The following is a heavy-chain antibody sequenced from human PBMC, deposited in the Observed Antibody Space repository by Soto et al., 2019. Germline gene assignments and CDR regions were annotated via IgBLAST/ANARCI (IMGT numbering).Heavy chain of an antibody. CDR3: ARDGIAVAGVSYFDY. CDR2: IYYSGST. D-gene: IGHD6-19*01. J-gene: IGHJ4*02. CDR1: GGSIRSSNYY. Sequence: SETLSLTCTVSGGSIRSSNYYWSWIRQSPGKGLEWIGYIYYSGSTFYNPSLKSRIRMSVDTSKNQFPLQLSSVTAADTAVYFCARDGIAVAGVSYFDYWGQGTLVTVSS. V-gene: IGHV4-30-4*01.